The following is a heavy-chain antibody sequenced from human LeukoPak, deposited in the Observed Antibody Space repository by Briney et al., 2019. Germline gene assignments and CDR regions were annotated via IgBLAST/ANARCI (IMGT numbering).Heavy chain of an antibody. CDR3: AKDRPRGSSGYFDY. Sequence: WGSLRLSCAASGFTFSSYAMSWVRQAPGKGLEWASAISGSGGSTYYADSVKGRFTISRDNSKNTLYLQMNSLRAEDTAVYYCAKDRPRGSSGYFDYWGQGTLVTVSS. J-gene: IGHJ4*02. D-gene: IGHD3-22*01. CDR1: GFTFSSYA. V-gene: IGHV3-23*01. CDR2: ISGSGGST.